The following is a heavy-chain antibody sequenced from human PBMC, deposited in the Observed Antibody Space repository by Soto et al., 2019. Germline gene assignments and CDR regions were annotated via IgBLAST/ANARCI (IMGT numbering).Heavy chain of an antibody. V-gene: IGHV1-18*01. D-gene: IGHD6-6*01. CDR1: GYTFFSYG. Sequence: ASVKVSCKASGYTFFSYGISWVRQAPGQGLEWMGWISGYNGNTDYAEKFQARVTMTTDTSTRTAYMELRSLRSDDTALYYCARKSSSSSWFDPWGQGTLVTVSS. J-gene: IGHJ5*02. CDR2: ISGYNGNT. CDR3: ARKSSSSSWFDP.